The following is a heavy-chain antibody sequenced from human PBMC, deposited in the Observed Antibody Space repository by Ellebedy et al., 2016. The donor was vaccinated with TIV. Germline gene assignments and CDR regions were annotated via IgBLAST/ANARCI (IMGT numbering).Heavy chain of an antibody. CDR2: ISAYNGNT. CDR1: GYTFTSYG. CDR3: ARDILRLVLAY. J-gene: IGHJ4*02. D-gene: IGHD6-19*01. Sequence: AASVKVSCKASGYTFTSYGISWVRQDPGQGLEWTGWISAYNGNTNYAQKLQGRVTMTTDTSTSKAYMDLRSLRSDDTAVYYCARDILRLVLAYWGQGTLVTVSS. V-gene: IGHV1-18*04.